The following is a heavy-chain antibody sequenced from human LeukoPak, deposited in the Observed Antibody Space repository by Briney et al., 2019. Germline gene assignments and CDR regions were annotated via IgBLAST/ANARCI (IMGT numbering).Heavy chain of an antibody. V-gene: IGHV4-39*07. CDR1: GGSISSNSYY. CDR3: ARRGAYYRAWFDP. D-gene: IGHD1-26*01. J-gene: IGHJ5*02. CDR2: IYYSGST. Sequence: SETLSLTCAVSGGSISSNSYYWGWIRQPPGKGLEWIGSIYYSGSTNYNPSLKSRVTISVDTSKNQFSLKLSSVTAADTAVYYCARRGAYYRAWFDPWGQGTLVTVSS.